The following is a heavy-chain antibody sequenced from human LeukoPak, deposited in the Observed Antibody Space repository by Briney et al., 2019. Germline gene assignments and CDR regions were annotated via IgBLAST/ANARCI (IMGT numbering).Heavy chain of an antibody. V-gene: IGHV5-51*01. CDR1: GYILTRYW. J-gene: IGHJ4*02. D-gene: IGHD6-19*01. Sequence: GESVQISCKGCGYILTRYWNGWVRQMRGKGVEGMLIFYPGYFDTRYSPSFQGQVTISADKSISTAYLQCSSLKASDTAIYYCARLQYSSAWGDYFDYWGQGTLVTVSS. CDR2: FYPGYFDT. CDR3: ARLQYSSAWGDYFDY.